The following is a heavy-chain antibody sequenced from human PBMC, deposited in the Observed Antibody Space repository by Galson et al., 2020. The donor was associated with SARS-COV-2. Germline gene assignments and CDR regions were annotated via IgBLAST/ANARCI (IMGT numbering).Heavy chain of an antibody. J-gene: IGHJ6*02. Sequence: GGSLRLSCAASGFTFSNYGMNWVRQAPGKGLEWVACISYEGSNKYYADSVKGRFTISRDNSKNMLYLQMDSLSAEDTAVYYCAKPVRTPRGELPLVTRYYGMDVWGQGTTVTVSS. CDR3: AKPVRTPRGELPLVTRYYGMDV. D-gene: IGHD3-16*01. V-gene: IGHV3-30*18. CDR2: ISYEGSNK. CDR1: GFTFSNYG.